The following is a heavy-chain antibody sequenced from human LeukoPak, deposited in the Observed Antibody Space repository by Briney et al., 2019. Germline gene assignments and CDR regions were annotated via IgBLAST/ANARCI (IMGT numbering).Heavy chain of an antibody. V-gene: IGHV1-2*02. J-gene: IGHJ4*02. Sequence: GASVKVSCKASGYTFTAYYMHWVRQAPGQGLEWVGWIHPNSGGANYAETFQGRVTMARDTSISTAYLELNRLRSDDTAVYYCARGDLLSGYTYSPFDHWGQGTLVTVSS. CDR2: IHPNSGGA. D-gene: IGHD3-9*01. CDR3: ARGDLLSGYTYSPFDH. CDR1: GYTFTAYY.